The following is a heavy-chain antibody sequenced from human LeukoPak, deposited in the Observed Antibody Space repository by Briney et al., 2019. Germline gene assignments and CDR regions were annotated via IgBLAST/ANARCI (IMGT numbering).Heavy chain of an antibody. J-gene: IGHJ4*02. CDR2: INPNSGGT. V-gene: IGHV1-2*02. CDR1: GYTFTGYY. D-gene: IGHD5-12*01. CDR3: ARAHVRDGYDGY. Sequence: ASVKVSRKASGYTFTGYYMHWVRQAPGQGLEWMGWINPNSGGTNYAQKFQGRVTMTRDTSISTAYMELSRLRSDDTAVYYCARAHVRDGYDGYWGQGTLVTVSS.